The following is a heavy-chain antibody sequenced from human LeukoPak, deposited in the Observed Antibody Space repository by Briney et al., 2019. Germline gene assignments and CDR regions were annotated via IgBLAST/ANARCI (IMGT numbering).Heavy chain of an antibody. CDR3: AKTILTGYYFDY. V-gene: IGHV3-30*02. CDR1: GFTFSGFG. CDR2: IWYDGSNK. J-gene: IGHJ4*02. Sequence: TGGSLRLSCAASGFTFSGFGMHWVRQAPGKGLEWVAVIWYDGSNKYYADSVKGRFTISRDNSKNTLYLQMNSLRAEDTAVYYCAKTILTGYYFDYWGQGTLVTVSS. D-gene: IGHD3-9*01.